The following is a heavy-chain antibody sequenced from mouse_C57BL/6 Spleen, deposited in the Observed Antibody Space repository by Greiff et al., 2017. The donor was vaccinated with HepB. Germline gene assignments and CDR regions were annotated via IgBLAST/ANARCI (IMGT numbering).Heavy chain of an antibody. Sequence: EVMLVESGGGLVQPGGSLKLSCAASGFTFSDYYMYWVRQTPEKRLEWVAYISNGGGSTYYPDTVKGRFTISRDNAKNTLYLQMSRLKSEDTAMYYCARTSSGHGQYFDYWGQGTTLTVSS. CDR2: ISNGGGST. CDR3: ARTSSGHGQYFDY. CDR1: GFTFSDYY. J-gene: IGHJ2*01. V-gene: IGHV5-12*01. D-gene: IGHD3-2*02.